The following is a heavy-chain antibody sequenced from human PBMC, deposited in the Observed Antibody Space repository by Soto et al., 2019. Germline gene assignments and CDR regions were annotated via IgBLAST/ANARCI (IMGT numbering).Heavy chain of an antibody. CDR1: GGSFSDYY. CDR3: ARGGCSGGSCYRPFFSD. CDR2: INHSGST. Sequence: QVQLQQWGAGLLKPSETLSLTCAVYGGSFSDYYWSWIRQPPGKGLEWIGEINHSGSTIYNPSLKNRVTMSVDTSKIQFSLNLTSVTAADTAVYYCARGGCSGGSCYRPFFSDWGQGTLVTVSS. V-gene: IGHV4-34*02. D-gene: IGHD2-15*01. J-gene: IGHJ4*02.